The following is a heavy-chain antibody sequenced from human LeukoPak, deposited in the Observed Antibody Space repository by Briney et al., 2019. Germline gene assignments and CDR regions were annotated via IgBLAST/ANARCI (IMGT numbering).Heavy chain of an antibody. J-gene: IGHJ4*02. CDR1: GGSFSGYY. D-gene: IGHD3-3*01. CDR2: INHSGST. Sequence: PSETLSLTCAVYGGSFSGYYWSWIRQPPGKGREWIGEINHSGSTNYNPSLKSRVTISVDTSKNQFSLKLSSVTAADTAVYYCARGRTDYDFWSGYYTGPYYFDYWGQGTLVTVSS. V-gene: IGHV4-34*01. CDR3: ARGRTDYDFWSGYYTGPYYFDY.